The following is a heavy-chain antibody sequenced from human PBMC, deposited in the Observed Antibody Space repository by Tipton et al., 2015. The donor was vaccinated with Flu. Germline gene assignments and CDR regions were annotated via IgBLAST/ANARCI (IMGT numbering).Heavy chain of an antibody. V-gene: IGHV5-51*01. CDR2: IYPGDSDS. CDR3: ARLICYVGDSLSGFDI. J-gene: IGHJ3*02. Sequence: QLEQSGAEVREPGESLKISCKSSGYSFTSYWIGWVRQMPGKGLEWMGIIYPGDSDSRYSPSSRGQVTMSVDRSIKTAYLQWSTLKASVPAMYYWARLICYVGDSLSGFDIWGQGTMVTVSS. CDR1: GYSFTSYW. D-gene: IGHD2-2*01.